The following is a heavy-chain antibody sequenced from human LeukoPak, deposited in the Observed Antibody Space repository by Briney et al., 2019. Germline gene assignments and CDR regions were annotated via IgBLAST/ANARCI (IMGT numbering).Heavy chain of an antibody. CDR3: ARDKVTGASYFDY. V-gene: IGHV3-21*01. J-gene: IGHJ4*02. CDR2: ISSSSSYI. Sequence: GGSLRLSCAASGFTFSSYSMNWVRQAPGKGLEWVSSISSSSSYIYYADSVKGRFTISRDNAKNSLFLQMNSLRGDDTAIYYCARDKVTGASYFDYWGQGTLVTVSS. D-gene: IGHD7-27*01. CDR1: GFTFSSYS.